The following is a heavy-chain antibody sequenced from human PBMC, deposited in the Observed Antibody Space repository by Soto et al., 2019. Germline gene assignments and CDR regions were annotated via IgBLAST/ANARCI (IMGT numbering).Heavy chain of an antibody. CDR2: ISTTSSSI. V-gene: IGHV3-48*02. Sequence: WGSLTLSCAASGFTFISYSISFVRQAPVKWLEWISYISTTSSSIYYADSVKGRFTISRDNAKNSLFLQMNSLRDEDTAVYYCARKGVAFDYWGQGALVTVSS. CDR1: GFTFISYS. J-gene: IGHJ4*02. CDR3: ARKGVAFDY. D-gene: IGHD3-3*01.